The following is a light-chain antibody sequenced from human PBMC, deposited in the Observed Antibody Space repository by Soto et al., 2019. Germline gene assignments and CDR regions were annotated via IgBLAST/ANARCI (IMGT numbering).Light chain of an antibody. CDR2: RNN. Sequence: QSALTQPPSASGTPGQRVTISCSGSSSNIGSNYVYWYQQLPGTAPKLLIYRNNQRPSGVPDRFSGSKSGTSASRAISGLRSEDEADYYCAAWDDSLSGWVFGGGTKLTVL. J-gene: IGLJ3*02. V-gene: IGLV1-47*01. CDR3: AAWDDSLSGWV. CDR1: SSNIGSNY.